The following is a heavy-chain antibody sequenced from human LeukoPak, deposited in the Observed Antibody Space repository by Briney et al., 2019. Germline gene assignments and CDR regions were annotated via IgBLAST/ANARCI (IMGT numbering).Heavy chain of an antibody. J-gene: IGHJ4*02. CDR2: ISASAYST. CDR3: ATDLAHTSMVLYFDY. Sequence: GGSLRLSCAASGFTFSTYAMSWVRQAPGRGLEWVSTISASAYSTYYADPVQGRFTISRDNSNNTLYLQMNSLRAEDTAVYYCATDLAHTSMVLYFDYWGQGTLVTVSS. V-gene: IGHV3-23*01. CDR1: GFTFSTYA. D-gene: IGHD5-18*01.